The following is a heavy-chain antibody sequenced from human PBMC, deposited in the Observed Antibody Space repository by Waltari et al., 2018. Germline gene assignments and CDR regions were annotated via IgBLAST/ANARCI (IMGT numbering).Heavy chain of an antibody. Sequence: RLSCAASEPIFSGYAMNWVRQARGKGREWVADIGYDGRSKNNAYFVNGRFTISRDNSNLYLQMNSLRTEDTAVYYCARGRAYDFGSGYSAEPDAFDMWGQGTMVIVSS. V-gene: IGHV3-30*04. CDR1: EPIFSGYA. D-gene: IGHD3-3*01. CDR3: ARGRAYDFGSGYSAEPDAFDM. CDR2: IGYDGRSK. J-gene: IGHJ3*02.